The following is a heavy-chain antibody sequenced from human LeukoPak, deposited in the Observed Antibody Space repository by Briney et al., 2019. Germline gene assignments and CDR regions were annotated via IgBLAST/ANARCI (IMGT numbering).Heavy chain of an antibody. CDR3: AGSIAVAGERFDY. J-gene: IGHJ4*02. V-gene: IGHV3-7*03. CDR1: GFTFSSYW. CDR2: IKQDGSEK. Sequence: PGGSLRLSCAASGFTFSSYWMSWVRQAPGKGLEWVANIKQDGSEKYYVDSVKGRFTISRDNSKNTLYLQMNSLRAEDTAVYYCAGSIAVAGERFDYWGQGTLVTVSS. D-gene: IGHD6-19*01.